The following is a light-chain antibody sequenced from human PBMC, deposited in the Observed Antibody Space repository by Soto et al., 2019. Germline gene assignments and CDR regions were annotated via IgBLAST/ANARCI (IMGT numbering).Light chain of an antibody. Sequence: EMVMTQSPVTLSVSPGERVTLSCRASQNVGTNLAWYQQKPGLPPRLLIYGAATRATDIPDRFSGSGSGTEFTLTISCLQSEDFAVYYCQQYNYWWTFGQGTKVEIK. CDR1: QNVGTN. CDR2: GAA. J-gene: IGKJ1*01. V-gene: IGKV3-15*01. CDR3: QQYNYWWT.